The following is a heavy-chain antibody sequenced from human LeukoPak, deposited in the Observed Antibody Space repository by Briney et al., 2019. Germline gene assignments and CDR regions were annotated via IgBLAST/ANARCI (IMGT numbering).Heavy chain of an antibody. J-gene: IGHJ3*02. CDR3: ARDGLPHPMVVVVWGAFDI. D-gene: IGHD3-22*01. CDR2: ISSSSSYI. Sequence: GGSLRLSCAASGFTFSSYSMNWVRQAPGKGLEWVSSISSSSSYIYYADSVKGRFTISRDNAKNSLYLQMNSLRAEDTAVYYCARDGLPHPMVVVVWGAFDIWGQGTMVTVSS. CDR1: GFTFSSYS. V-gene: IGHV3-21*01.